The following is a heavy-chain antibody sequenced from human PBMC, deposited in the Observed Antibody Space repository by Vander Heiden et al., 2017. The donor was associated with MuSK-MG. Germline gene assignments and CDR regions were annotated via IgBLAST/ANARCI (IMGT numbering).Heavy chain of an antibody. CDR2: IIPIFGTA. CDR3: ARVPPGAYYYGSGIYQNYYYYYGMDV. Sequence: QVQLVQSGAEVKKPGSSVKVSCKASGGTFSSYAISWVRQAPGQGLEWMGGIIPIFGTANYAQKFQGRVTITADKSTSTAYMELSSLRSEDTAVYYCARVPPGAYYYGSGIYQNYYYYYGMDVWGQGTTVTVSS. D-gene: IGHD3-10*01. V-gene: IGHV1-69*06. CDR1: GGTFSSYA. J-gene: IGHJ6*02.